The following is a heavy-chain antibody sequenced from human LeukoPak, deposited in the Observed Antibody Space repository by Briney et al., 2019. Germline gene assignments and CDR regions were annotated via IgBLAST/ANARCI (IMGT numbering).Heavy chain of an antibody. J-gene: IGHJ4*02. V-gene: IGHV4-59*01. CDR3: ARDTLYYDSSGYYYFLNY. D-gene: IGHD3-22*01. CDR2: IYYSGST. Sequence: PSETLSLTCTVSGGSISSYYWSWIRQPPGKGLEWIGYIYYSGSTNYNPSLKSRVTISVDTSKNQFSLKLSSVTAADTAVYYCARDTLYYDSSGYYYFLNYWGQGTLVTVSS. CDR1: GGSISSYY.